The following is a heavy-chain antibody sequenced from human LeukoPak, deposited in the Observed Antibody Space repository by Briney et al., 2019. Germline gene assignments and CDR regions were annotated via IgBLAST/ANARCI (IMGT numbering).Heavy chain of an antibody. V-gene: IGHV3-23*01. CDR1: GFAFSTYT. CDR3: GKGAHL. Sequence: GGSLRLSCTASGFAFSTYTMTWVRQAPGKGLEWVSTIGGSRGGTYYADSVKGRFTISRDNSKNTLYLQMNSLRAEDMAVYYCGKGAHLLGQGTLVIVSS. CDR2: IGGSRGGT. J-gene: IGHJ5*02.